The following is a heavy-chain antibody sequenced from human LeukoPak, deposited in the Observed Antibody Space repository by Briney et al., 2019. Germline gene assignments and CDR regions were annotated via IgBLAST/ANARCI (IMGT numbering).Heavy chain of an antibody. CDR1: VGSISSGDYY. CDR2: LYYRGST. V-gene: IGHV4-30-4*01. CDR3: ARTFSSLGKLSSEMDFDY. J-gene: IGHJ4*02. D-gene: IGHD3-16*02. Sequence: SETLSLTCTLSVGSISSGDYYWTWIPQPPGKGLEWIGYLYYRGSTNYHPSLKDRVTISVDTSKNQFSLTLSSVTAADTAVYYCARTFSSLGKLSSEMDFDYWGQGTLVTVSS.